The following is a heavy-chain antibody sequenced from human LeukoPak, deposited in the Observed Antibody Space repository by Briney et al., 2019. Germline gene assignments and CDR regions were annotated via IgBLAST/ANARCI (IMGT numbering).Heavy chain of an antibody. CDR2: FDPEDGET. D-gene: IGHD3-10*01. V-gene: IGHV1-24*01. Sequence: RRASVKVSCKVSGYTLTELSMHWVRQAPGKGLEWMGGFDPEDGETIYAQKFQGRDTMTEDTSTDTAYMELSSLRSEDTAVYYCAIAYGSGFNWFDPWGQGTLVTVSS. CDR3: AIAYGSGFNWFDP. J-gene: IGHJ5*02. CDR1: GYTLTELS.